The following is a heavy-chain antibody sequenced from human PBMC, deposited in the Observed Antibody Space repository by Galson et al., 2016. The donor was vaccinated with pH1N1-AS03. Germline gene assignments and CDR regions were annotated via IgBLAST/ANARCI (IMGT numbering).Heavy chain of an antibody. CDR3: ANPRASGTTMVTRLDY. J-gene: IGHJ4*02. CDR1: GFTFSTYA. CDR2: ISGADLST. D-gene: IGHD5-18*01. Sequence: SLRLSCAASGFTFSTYAMSWVHQAPGKGLEWVSSISGADLSTYYADSVKGRFTVSRDNSKNTLYLQMNGLRAEDTAIYYCANPRASGTTMVTRLDYWGQGILVTVSS. V-gene: IGHV3-23*01.